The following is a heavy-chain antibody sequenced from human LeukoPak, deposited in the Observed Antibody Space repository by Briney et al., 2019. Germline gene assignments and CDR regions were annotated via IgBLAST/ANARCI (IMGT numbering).Heavy chain of an antibody. CDR3: ARGEYYDILTGYYSNDAFDI. CDR1: GYTFTSYD. Sequence: ASVKVSCKASGYTFTSYDINWVRQATGQGLEWMGWMNPNSGNTGYAQKFQGRVTMTRNTSISTAYMELSSLRSEDTAVYYCARGEYYDILTGYYSNDAFDIWGQGTMVTVSS. D-gene: IGHD3-9*01. V-gene: IGHV1-8*01. J-gene: IGHJ3*02. CDR2: MNPNSGNT.